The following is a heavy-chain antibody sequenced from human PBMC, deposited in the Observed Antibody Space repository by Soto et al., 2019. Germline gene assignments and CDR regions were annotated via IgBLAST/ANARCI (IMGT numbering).Heavy chain of an antibody. CDR1: GDSISTVDYF. CDR2: IYKSATT. CDR3: ARGRYCLTGRCFPNWFDS. J-gene: IGHJ5*01. V-gene: IGHV4-30-4*01. D-gene: IGHD2-15*01. Sequence: PSETLSLTCSVSGDSISTVDYFWAWIRQPPGQALEYIGYIYKSATTYYNPSFESRVAISLDTSKSQFSLNVTSVTAAGTAVYFCARGRYCLTGRCFPNWFDSWGQGTLVTVPQ.